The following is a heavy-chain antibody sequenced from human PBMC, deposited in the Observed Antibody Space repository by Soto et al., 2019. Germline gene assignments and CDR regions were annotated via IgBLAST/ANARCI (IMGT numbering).Heavy chain of an antibody. CDR3: VALRDEYSGSQIQYYVMEV. CDR2: FDPEDGET. CDR1: GYTLTELS. J-gene: IGHJ6*04. D-gene: IGHD1-26*01. V-gene: IGHV1-24*01. Sequence: ASVKVSCKVSGYTLTELSMHWVRQAPGKGLEWMGGFDPEDGETIYAQKFQGRVTMIEDTSTDTAYMELSSLRSEETAVYYCVALRDEYSGSQIQYYVMEVWA.